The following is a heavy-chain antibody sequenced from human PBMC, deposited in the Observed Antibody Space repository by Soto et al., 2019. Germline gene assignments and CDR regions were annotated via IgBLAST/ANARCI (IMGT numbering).Heavy chain of an antibody. CDR2: ISGSGGST. CDR1: EFTFSSYA. Sequence: PGRSMRLSCAASEFTFSSYAMSWVRQAPGKGLEWVSAISGSGGSTYYADSVKGRFTISRDNSKNTLYLQMNSLRADHTAVFYCAKAGSGYDYWGQGTLVTVSS. J-gene: IGHJ4*02. D-gene: IGHD5-12*01. V-gene: IGHV3-23*01. CDR3: AKAGSGYDY.